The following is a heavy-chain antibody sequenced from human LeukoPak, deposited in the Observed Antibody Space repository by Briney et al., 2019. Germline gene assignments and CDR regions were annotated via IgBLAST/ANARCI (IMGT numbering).Heavy chain of an antibody. D-gene: IGHD2-21*01. Sequence: GGSLRLSCAASGFAFRSFDMHWVRQVPGKGLEWVSTIHTAGDTYYQDSVKGRFTVSRDNADNSLYLQMNSLRAGDTAVYYCARDRDFILFDYWGQGALVTVSS. V-gene: IGHV3-13*01. CDR2: IHTAGDT. CDR3: ARDRDFILFDY. CDR1: GFAFRSFD. J-gene: IGHJ4*02.